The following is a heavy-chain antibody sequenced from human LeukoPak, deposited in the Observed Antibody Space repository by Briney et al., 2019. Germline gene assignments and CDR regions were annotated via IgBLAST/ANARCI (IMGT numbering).Heavy chain of an antibody. CDR2: IIPIFGTA. D-gene: IGHD5-18*01. Sequence: SVTVSCKASGGTFSSYAISWVRQAPGQGLEWMGGIIPIFGTANNAQKFQGRVTITADESTSTAYMELSSLRSEDTAVYYCARVEDTAYSLIYWGQGTLVTVS. V-gene: IGHV1-69*13. CDR1: GGTFSSYA. J-gene: IGHJ4*02. CDR3: ARVEDTAYSLIY.